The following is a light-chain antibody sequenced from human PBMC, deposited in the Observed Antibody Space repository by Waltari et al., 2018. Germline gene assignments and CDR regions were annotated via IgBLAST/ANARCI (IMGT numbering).Light chain of an antibody. CDR1: TSDVGNYDL. CDR2: EVI. CDR3: CSYAGRGTYV. J-gene: IGLJ1*01. V-gene: IGLV2-23*02. Sequence: QSALTQPASVSGTPGQSITISCTGTTSDVGNYDLVSWYQQHPGKAPKLRICEVIKRPSGVSSRFSGPKSGNTASLTISGLQAEDEADYYCCSYAGRGTYVFGSGTKVTVL.